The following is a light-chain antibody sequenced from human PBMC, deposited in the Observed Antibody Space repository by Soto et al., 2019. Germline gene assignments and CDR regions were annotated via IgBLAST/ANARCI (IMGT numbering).Light chain of an antibody. CDR1: QSVSSY. J-gene: IGKJ4*01. CDR3: QQRTNWPLT. Sequence: EIVLTQSPATLSLSPGERATLSCRASQSVSSYLAWYQQKPGQAPRLLIYDASNRATGIPARFSGGGSGTDFTPTISSLEPEDFAVYYCQQRTNWPLTSGGGTRVEIK. V-gene: IGKV3-11*01. CDR2: DAS.